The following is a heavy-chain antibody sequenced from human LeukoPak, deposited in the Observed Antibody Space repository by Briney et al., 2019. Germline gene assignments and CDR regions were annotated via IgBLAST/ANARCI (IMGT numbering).Heavy chain of an antibody. V-gene: IGHV3-NL1*01. CDR1: GFTFSAYG. J-gene: IGHJ3*01. Sequence: GGSLRLSCAVSGFTFSAYGTHWVRQAPGKGLEWVSLIYPGDSTVTTYYADSVQGRFTVSRDNSKNTLFLQMNILRAEDTAVYYCVRDGAFADNWVAFDVWGQGTMVTVSS. CDR2: IYPGDSTVTT. D-gene: IGHD1-1*01. CDR3: VRDGAFADNWVAFDV.